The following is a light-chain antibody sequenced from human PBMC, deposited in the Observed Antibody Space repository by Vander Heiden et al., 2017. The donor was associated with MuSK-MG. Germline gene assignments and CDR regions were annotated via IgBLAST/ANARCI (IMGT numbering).Light chain of an antibody. CDR2: YAS. V-gene: IGKV3-11*01. J-gene: IGKJ4*01. CDR1: QGISSY. CDR3: QQRSNWPLT. Sequence: EIVLTQSPATLSLSPGERATLSCRTSQGISSYLAWYQQKAGQAPRLLIYYASNRATGIPARFSGSGSGTDFTLTISSLGPEDFAVYYCQQRSNWPLTFGGGTKVEIK.